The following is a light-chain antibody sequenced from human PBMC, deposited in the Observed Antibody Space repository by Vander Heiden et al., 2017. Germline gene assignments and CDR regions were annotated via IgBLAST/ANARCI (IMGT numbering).Light chain of an antibody. CDR3: QQRSNWPRT. V-gene: IGKV3-11*01. CDR1: QRVRRH. Sequence: EIMLTRSQANLSLSTGERATLSCRASQRVRRHLVWHQQKPGQAARLLIYDASTRATGIPARFSGSGSGTDFTLTITSLEPEDFAVYYCQQRSNWPRTFGGGTKVEIK. CDR2: DAS. J-gene: IGKJ4*01.